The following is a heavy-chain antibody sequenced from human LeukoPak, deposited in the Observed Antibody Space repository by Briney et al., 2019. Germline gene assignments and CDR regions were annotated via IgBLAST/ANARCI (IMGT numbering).Heavy chain of an antibody. V-gene: IGHV5-10-1*01. CDR2: IDPSDSYT. CDR3: ARQYSGYDYYFDY. Sequence: GESLKISCKGSGYTSTNYWISWVRQMPGKRLEWMGRIDPSDSYTNYNPSFRGHITISADKSSSTAYLHWSSLKASDTAMYFCARQYSGYDYYFDYWGQGSLVTVSS. D-gene: IGHD5-12*01. CDR1: GYTSTNYW. J-gene: IGHJ4*02.